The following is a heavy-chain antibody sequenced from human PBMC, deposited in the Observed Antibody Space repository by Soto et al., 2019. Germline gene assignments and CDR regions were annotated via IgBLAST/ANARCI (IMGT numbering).Heavy chain of an antibody. D-gene: IGHD3-16*01. J-gene: IGHJ4*02. CDR2: TSYDGSNN. Sequence: QVQLVKSGGGVVQPGTSLRLSCVGSGFTFRSYVIHWVRQAPGKGLEWVALTSYDGSNNFYGDSVKGRFTISRDNSRNTVELQMDSLRLDDTALFYCARWGTTGRLDVWGQGTLLSVSS. CDR3: ARWGTTGRLDV. V-gene: IGHV3-33*05. CDR1: GFTFRSYV.